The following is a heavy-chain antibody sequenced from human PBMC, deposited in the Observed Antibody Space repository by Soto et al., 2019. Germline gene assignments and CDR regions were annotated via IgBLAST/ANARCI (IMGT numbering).Heavy chain of an antibody. CDR2: INEDGSEK. CDR3: AKDIVVVVAATGDY. CDR1: GFTFSNYW. V-gene: IGHV3-7*01. D-gene: IGHD2-15*01. Sequence: GGSLRLSCAASGFTFSNYWMNWVRQAPGKGLEWVANINEDGSEKYYVDSAKGRFTISRDNAKNSLYLQMSSLRAEDTAVYYCAKDIVVVVAATGDYWGQGTLVTVSS. J-gene: IGHJ4*02.